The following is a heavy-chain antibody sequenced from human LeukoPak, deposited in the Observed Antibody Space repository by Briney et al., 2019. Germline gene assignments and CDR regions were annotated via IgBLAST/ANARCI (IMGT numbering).Heavy chain of an antibody. J-gene: IGHJ6*03. CDR2: ISAYNGNP. V-gene: IGHV1-18*01. Sequence: ASVKVSCKASGYTFTSYGISWVRQAPGQGLEWMGWISAYNGNPKYAQKLQGRVTMTTDTSTSTAYKELRSLRSDDTAVYYCAKDAGDRYHGSECYYNTYYHHYLDVWGQGTTVTISS. CDR3: AKDAGDRYHGSECYYNTYYHHYLDV. D-gene: IGHD3-10*01. CDR1: GYTFTSYG.